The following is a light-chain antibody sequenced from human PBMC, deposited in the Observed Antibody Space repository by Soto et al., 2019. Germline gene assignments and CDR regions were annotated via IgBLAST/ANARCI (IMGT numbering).Light chain of an antibody. V-gene: IGKV1-39*01. CDR2: AAS. CDR3: LQRYSTSST. Sequence: DIQMTQSPSSLSASVGDRVTITCRASQSISSYLQWYQKKPGKAPQRLIYAASSLQGVVPSRFSSSGSGTDLPLTISRLQPLDFATFQFLQRYSTSSTFGQGTKVEI. J-gene: IGKJ1*01. CDR1: QSISSY.